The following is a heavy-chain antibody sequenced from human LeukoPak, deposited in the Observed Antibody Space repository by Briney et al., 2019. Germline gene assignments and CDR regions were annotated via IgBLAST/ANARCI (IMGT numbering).Heavy chain of an antibody. Sequence: GGSLRLSCAASGFTFSSYEMNWVRQAPGKGLEWVSYISSSGSTIYYADSVKGRFTISRDNAKNSLYLQMNSLRAEGTAVYYCAREIKAVVATIISDYWGQGTLVTVSS. V-gene: IGHV3-48*03. D-gene: IGHD5-24*01. CDR2: ISSSGSTI. CDR3: AREIKAVVATIISDY. CDR1: GFTFSSYE. J-gene: IGHJ4*02.